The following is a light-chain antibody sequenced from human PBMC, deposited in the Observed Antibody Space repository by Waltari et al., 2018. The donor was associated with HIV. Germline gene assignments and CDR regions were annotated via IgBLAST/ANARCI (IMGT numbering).Light chain of an antibody. V-gene: IGKV1-39*01. Sequence: DIQMPKSPSSLSASVGDRVTITCRASQSISSSLNWYQQKPGKAPKLLIYAASSLQSEVPSRFSGSGAGTDFTLTISSLQPGDLATYDCQQTYSIPCTFGQGTKLEIK. J-gene: IGKJ2*02. CDR3: QQTYSIPCT. CDR2: AAS. CDR1: QSISSS.